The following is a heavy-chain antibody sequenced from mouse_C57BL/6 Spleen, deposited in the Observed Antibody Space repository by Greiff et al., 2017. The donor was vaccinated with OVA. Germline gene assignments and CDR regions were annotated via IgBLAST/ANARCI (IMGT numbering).Heavy chain of an antibody. V-gene: IGHV5-17*01. J-gene: IGHJ3*01. D-gene: IGHD2-3*01. Sequence: EVHLVESGGGLVKPGGSLKLSCAASGFTFSDYGMHWVRQAPEKGLEWVAYISSGSSTIYYADTVKGRFTITRDNAKNTLFLQMTSLVSEDTAMYYCARNGYYPWFAYWGQGTLVTVSA. CDR2: ISSGSSTI. CDR3: ARNGYYPWFAY. CDR1: GFTFSDYG.